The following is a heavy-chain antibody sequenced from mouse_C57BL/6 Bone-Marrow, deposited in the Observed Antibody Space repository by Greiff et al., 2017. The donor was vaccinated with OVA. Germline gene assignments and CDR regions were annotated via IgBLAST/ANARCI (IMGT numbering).Heavy chain of an antibody. J-gene: IGHJ4*01. CDR1: GYTFTSYW. CDR3: TRYYYGSSYERSAMDY. Sequence: VQLQQSGTVLARPGASVKMSCKPSGYTFTSYWMHWVKQRPGQGLEWIGAIYPGNSDTSYNQKLKGKAKLTAVTSASTAYMELSSLTNEDSAVYYCTRYYYGSSYERSAMDYWGQGTSVTVSS. CDR2: IYPGNSDT. V-gene: IGHV1-5*01. D-gene: IGHD1-1*01.